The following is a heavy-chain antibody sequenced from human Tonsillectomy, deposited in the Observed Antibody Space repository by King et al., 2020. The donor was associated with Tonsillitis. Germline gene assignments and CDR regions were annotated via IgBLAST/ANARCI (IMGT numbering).Heavy chain of an antibody. D-gene: IGHD3-22*01. CDR2: IYSVCDT. CDR3: ARDYSDSSGRRGAFDI. Sequence: VQLVESGGGLVQPGGSLRLSCAASGFTVSSNYMSWVRQAPGEGLEWVSVIYSVCDTYYADSVKGRFTISRHNSKNTLYLQMNSLRAEDTAVYYCARDYSDSSGRRGAFDIWGQGTMVTVSS. CDR1: GFTVSSNY. J-gene: IGHJ3*02. V-gene: IGHV3-53*04.